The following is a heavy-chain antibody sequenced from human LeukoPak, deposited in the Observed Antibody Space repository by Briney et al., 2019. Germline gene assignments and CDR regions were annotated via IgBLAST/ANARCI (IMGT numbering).Heavy chain of an antibody. D-gene: IGHD6-6*01. Sequence: GGSLRLSCAASGFTFSSYAMSWVRQAPGKGLEWVSAISGSGGSTYYADSVKGRFTISRDNSKNSLYLQMNSLRAEDTALYYCAKDTGGAAPLRYMDVWGKGTTVTVSS. CDR3: AKDTGGAAPLRYMDV. J-gene: IGHJ6*03. CDR2: ISGSGGST. CDR1: GFTFSSYA. V-gene: IGHV3-23*01.